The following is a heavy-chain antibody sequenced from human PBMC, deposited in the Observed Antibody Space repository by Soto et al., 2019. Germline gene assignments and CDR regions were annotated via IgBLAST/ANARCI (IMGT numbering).Heavy chain of an antibody. D-gene: IGHD3-10*01. CDR1: GFTFSSYA. CDR2: ISGSGGST. CDR3: AKDPAMVRGAIWFDP. Sequence: EVQLLESGGGLVQPGGSLRLSCAASGFTFSSYAMSWVRQATGKGLEWVSAISGSGGSTYYADSVKGRFTISRDNSKNTLYLQLNSLRAEDTAVYYCAKDPAMVRGAIWFDPWGQGTLVTVSS. V-gene: IGHV3-23*01. J-gene: IGHJ5*02.